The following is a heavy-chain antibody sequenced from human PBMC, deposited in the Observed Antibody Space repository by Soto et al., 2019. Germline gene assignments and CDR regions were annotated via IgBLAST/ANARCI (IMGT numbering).Heavy chain of an antibody. CDR3: ARGSYGPTTSDY. CDR1: GGSISSYY. D-gene: IGHD4-4*01. Sequence: QVQLQESGPGLVKPSETLSLTCTVSGGSISSYYWSWIRQPPGKGLEWIGYIYYSGSTNYNPSLKSRVTISVDTSKNQFSLKLSSVTAADTAVYYCARGSYGPTTSDYWGQGTLVTVSS. CDR2: IYYSGST. V-gene: IGHV4-59*01. J-gene: IGHJ4*02.